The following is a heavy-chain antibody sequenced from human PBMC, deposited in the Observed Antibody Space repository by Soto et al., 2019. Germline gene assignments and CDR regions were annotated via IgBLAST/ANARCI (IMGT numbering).Heavy chain of an antibody. D-gene: IGHD3-10*01. CDR2: ISWNSGSI. CDR1: GFTFDDYA. Sequence: EVQLVASGGGLVQPGRSLRLSCAASGFTFDDYAMHWVRQAPGKGLEWVSGISWNSGSIGYADSVKGRFTISRDNAKNSLYLQMNSLRAEDTALYYCAKDSLLWFGELLTSYYFDYWGQGTLVTVSS. CDR3: AKDSLLWFGELLTSYYFDY. J-gene: IGHJ4*02. V-gene: IGHV3-9*01.